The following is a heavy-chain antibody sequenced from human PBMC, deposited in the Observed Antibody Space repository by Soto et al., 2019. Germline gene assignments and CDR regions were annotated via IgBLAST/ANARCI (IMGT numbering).Heavy chain of an antibody. CDR3: ARQKNCSGGSCYPPSQY. V-gene: IGHV4-39*01. D-gene: IGHD2-15*01. CDR1: GGSISSSSYY. J-gene: IGHJ4*02. CDR2: IYYSGST. Sequence: SETLSLTCTVSGGSISSSSYYWGWIRQPPGKGLEWIGSIYYSGSTYYNPSLKSRVTISVDTSKNQFSLKLSSVTAADTAVYYCARQKNCSGGSCYPPSQYWGQGTQVTVSS.